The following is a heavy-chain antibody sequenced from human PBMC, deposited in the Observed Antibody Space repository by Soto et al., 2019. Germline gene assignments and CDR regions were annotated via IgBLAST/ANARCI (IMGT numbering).Heavy chain of an antibody. V-gene: IGHV1-46*02. D-gene: IGHD3-22*01. CDR3: ARESHGYYYGMDV. Sequence: QVQLVQSGAEVKKPGASVRVSCKASEYTFNTYYIHWVRQAPGQGLEWLGVINPSGGSTTYSQKFQGRVTLTLDTSTSTAYMELSSLTSQDTAMYYCARESHGYYYGMDVWGQGTTVTVSS. CDR2: INPSGGST. J-gene: IGHJ6*02. CDR1: EYTFNTYY.